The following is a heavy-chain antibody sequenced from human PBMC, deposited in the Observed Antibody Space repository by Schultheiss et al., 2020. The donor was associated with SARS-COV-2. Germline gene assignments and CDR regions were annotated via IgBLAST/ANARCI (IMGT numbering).Heavy chain of an antibody. CDR1: GYSFTSYW. V-gene: IGHV5-10-1*01. Sequence: GESLKISCKGSGYSFTSYWISWVRQMPGKGLEWMGRIDPSDSYTNYSPSFQGHVTISADKSISTAYLQWSSLKASDTAMYYCARHMAVGATYNWFDPWGQGTLVTVSS. J-gene: IGHJ5*02. CDR3: ARHMAVGATYNWFDP. CDR2: IDPSDSYT. D-gene: IGHD1-26*01.